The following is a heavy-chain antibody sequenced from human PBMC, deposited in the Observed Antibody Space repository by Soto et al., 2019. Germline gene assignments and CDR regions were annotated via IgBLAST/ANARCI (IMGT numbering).Heavy chain of an antibody. CDR3: ARDPNIVLVPAALRTYYYYYGMDV. CDR1: GFTFSSYW. J-gene: IGHJ6*02. V-gene: IGHV3-7*01. D-gene: IGHD2-2*01. Sequence: GGSLRLSFAASGFTFSSYWMSWVRQAPGKGLEWVANIKQDGSEKYYVDSVKGRFTISRDNAKNSLYLQMNSLRAEDTAVYYSARDPNIVLVPAALRTYYYYYGMDVWGQGTTVTVSS. CDR2: IKQDGSEK.